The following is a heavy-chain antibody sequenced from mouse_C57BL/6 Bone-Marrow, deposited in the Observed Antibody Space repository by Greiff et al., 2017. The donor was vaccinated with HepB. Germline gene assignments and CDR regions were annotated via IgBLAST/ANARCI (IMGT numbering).Heavy chain of an antibody. CDR2: IHPNSGST. CDR1: GYTFTSYW. CDR3: AISRANWDEKFAY. J-gene: IGHJ3*01. Sequence: QVQLQQPGAELVKPGASVKLSCKASGYTFTSYWMHWVKQRPGQGLEWIGMIHPNSGSTNYNEKFKSKATLTVDKSSSTAYMQLSSLTSEDSAVYYCAISRANWDEKFAYWGQGTLVTVSA. V-gene: IGHV1-64*01. D-gene: IGHD4-1*01.